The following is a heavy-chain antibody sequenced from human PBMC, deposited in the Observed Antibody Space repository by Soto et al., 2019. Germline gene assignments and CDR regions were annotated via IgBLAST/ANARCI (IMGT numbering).Heavy chain of an antibody. J-gene: IGHJ4*02. CDR3: AKGSTAMTYFDY. Sequence: QVQLVESGGGVVQPGRSLRLSCAASGFTFSSYGMHWVRQAPGKGLEWVAVISYDGSNKYYADSVKGRFTISRDNSKNTLYLKMNSLRAEDTAVYYCAKGSTAMTYFDYWGQGTLVNVSS. V-gene: IGHV3-30*18. D-gene: IGHD5-18*01. CDR2: ISYDGSNK. CDR1: GFTFSSYG.